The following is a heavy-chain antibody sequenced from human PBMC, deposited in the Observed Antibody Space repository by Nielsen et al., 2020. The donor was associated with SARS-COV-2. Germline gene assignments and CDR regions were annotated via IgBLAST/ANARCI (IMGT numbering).Heavy chain of an antibody. J-gene: IGHJ6*03. Sequence: WVRQAPGQGLEWMGGIIPIFGTANYAQKFRGRVTITADESTSTAYMELSSLRSEDTAVYYCARTTLTTGDYYYYYYMDVWGKGTTVTVSS. D-gene: IGHD4-11*01. CDR3: ARTTLTTGDYYYYYYMDV. V-gene: IGHV1-69*01. CDR2: IIPIFGTA.